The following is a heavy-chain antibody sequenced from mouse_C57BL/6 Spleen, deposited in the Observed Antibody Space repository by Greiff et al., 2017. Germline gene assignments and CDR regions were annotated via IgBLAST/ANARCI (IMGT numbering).Heavy chain of an antibody. V-gene: IGHV1-69*01. CDR3: ARKGYGSSPHWYFDV. Sequence: VQLQQPGAELVMPGASVKLSCKASGYTFTSYWMHWVKQRPGQGLEWIGEIAPSDSYTNYNQKFKGKSTLTVDKSSSTAYMPLSRLTSEDSAVYYCARKGYGSSPHWYFDVWGTGTTVTVSS. J-gene: IGHJ1*03. D-gene: IGHD1-1*01. CDR1: GYTFTSYW. CDR2: IAPSDSYT.